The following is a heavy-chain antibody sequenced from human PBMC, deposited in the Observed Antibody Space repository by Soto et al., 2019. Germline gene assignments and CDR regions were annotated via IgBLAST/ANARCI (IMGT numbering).Heavy chain of an antibody. J-gene: IGHJ5*01. CDR3: ARGVRTTIFGVVMWFDS. CDR1: GGSISSGDYY. Sequence: SETLSLPCTVSGGSISSGDYYWSWIPQPPGKGLEWIGYIYYSGSTYYNPSLKSLVTISVDTSKNQFSLKLSSVTAADTAVYYCARGVRTTIFGVVMWFDSWGQGTLVTVSS. V-gene: IGHV4-30-4*01. CDR2: IYYSGST. D-gene: IGHD3-3*01.